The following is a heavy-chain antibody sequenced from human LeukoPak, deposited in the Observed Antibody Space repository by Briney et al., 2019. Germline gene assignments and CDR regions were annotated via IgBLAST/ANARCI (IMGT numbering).Heavy chain of an antibody. Sequence: GGSLRLSCAVSGFTFSSDWMTWVRQAPGKGLEWVANIKPDGREQYYIDSVKGRFTISRDNAKHSLFLQMNSLRVEDTAVYYCARARNSLIVVVKSFDYWGQGTLVTVSS. J-gene: IGHJ4*02. V-gene: IGHV3-7*01. CDR2: IKPDGREQ. CDR1: GFTFSSDW. CDR3: ARARNSLIVVVKSFDY. D-gene: IGHD3-22*01.